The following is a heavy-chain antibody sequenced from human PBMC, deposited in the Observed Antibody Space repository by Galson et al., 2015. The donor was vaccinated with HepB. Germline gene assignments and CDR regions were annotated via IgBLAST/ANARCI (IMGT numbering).Heavy chain of an antibody. D-gene: IGHD4-23*01. J-gene: IGHJ3*02. CDR1: GFTVSSNY. V-gene: IGHV3-53*01. Sequence: SLRLSCAASGFTVSSNYMSWVRQAPGKWLEWVSVIYSGGSTYYADSVKGRFTISRDNSKNTLYLQMNSLRAEDTAVYYCAREIPTVVTRGPDAFDIWGQGTMVTVSS. CDR3: AREIPTVVTRGPDAFDI. CDR2: IYSGGST.